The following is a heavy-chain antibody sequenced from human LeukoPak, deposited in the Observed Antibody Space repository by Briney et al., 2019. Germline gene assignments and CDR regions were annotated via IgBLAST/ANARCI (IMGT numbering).Heavy chain of an antibody. CDR3: VRDWGYDSSGYWQKYFDT. D-gene: IGHD3-22*01. Sequence: PGGSLRLSCATSGFTFTTFWMHWVRHAPGKGLVWVSRINQDGSSTNYADSVKGRFTISRDNAKNTVYLQMNSLRAEDTAVYYCVRDWGYDSSGYWQKYFDTWGQGTLVTVSS. V-gene: IGHV3-74*01. J-gene: IGHJ4*02. CDR1: GFTFTTFW. CDR2: INQDGSST.